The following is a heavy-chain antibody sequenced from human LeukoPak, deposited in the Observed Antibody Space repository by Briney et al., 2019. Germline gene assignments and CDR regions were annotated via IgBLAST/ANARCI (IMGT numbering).Heavy chain of an antibody. D-gene: IGHD4-11*01. Sequence: PGRSLRLSCVASGFTFDDYAMHWVRQAPGKGLEWVSGISWNSGSIGYADSVKGRFTISRDNAKNSLYLQMNSLRAEDTALYYCAKGMTTVTYYGMDVWGQGTTVTVSS. CDR2: ISWNSGSI. CDR1: GFTFDDYA. V-gene: IGHV3-9*01. J-gene: IGHJ6*02. CDR3: AKGMTTVTYYGMDV.